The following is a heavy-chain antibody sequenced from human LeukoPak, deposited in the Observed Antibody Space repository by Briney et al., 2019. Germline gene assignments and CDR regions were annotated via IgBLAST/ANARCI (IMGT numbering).Heavy chain of an antibody. CDR1: GFTFSSYA. CDR3: AREPYSSGSYQVDY. D-gene: IGHD3-10*01. CDR2: ISYDGSNK. Sequence: PGKSLRLSCAASGFTFSSYAMHWVRQAPGKGLEWVAVISYDGSNKYYADSVKGRFTISRDNAKNSLYVQMNSLRADDTAVYYCAREPYSSGSYQVDYWGQGTPVTVSS. V-gene: IGHV3-30*04. J-gene: IGHJ4*02.